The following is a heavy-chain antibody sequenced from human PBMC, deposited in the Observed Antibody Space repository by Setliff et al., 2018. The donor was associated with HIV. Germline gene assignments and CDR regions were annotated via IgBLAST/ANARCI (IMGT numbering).Heavy chain of an antibody. CDR3: ARGYPGIAVAGLTYYYYYYMDV. CDR2: IYYSGST. D-gene: IGHD6-19*01. Sequence: LSLTCTVSGGSISSGGCYWSWIRQHPGKGLEWIGYIYYSGSTYYNPSLKSRVTISVDTSKNQFSLKLSSVTAADTAVYYCARGYPGIAVAGLTYYYYYYMDVWGKGTTVTVSS. CDR1: GGSISSGGCY. J-gene: IGHJ6*03. V-gene: IGHV4-31*03.